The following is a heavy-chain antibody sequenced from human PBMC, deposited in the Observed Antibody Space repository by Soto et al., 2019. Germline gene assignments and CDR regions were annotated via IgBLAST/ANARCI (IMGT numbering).Heavy chain of an antibody. CDR3: ARGEQLYHYYYGMDV. Sequence: VKGSSEVSGYSVTTHAMIWVRQAPGQRPEWMGWINTGNGNTRYSPKLQGRVNITRDTSASTAYMELSSLKSEDTAVYYCARGEQLYHYYYGMDVWGQGSTVTVS. CDR2: INTGNGNT. J-gene: IGHJ6*02. V-gene: IGHV1-3*04. CDR1: GYSVTTHA.